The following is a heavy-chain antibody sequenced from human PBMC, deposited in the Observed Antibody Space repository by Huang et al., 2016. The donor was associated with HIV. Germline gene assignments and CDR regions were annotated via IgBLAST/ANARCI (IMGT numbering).Heavy chain of an antibody. J-gene: IGHJ6*03. CDR3: ARGRGGTHSYFFYSMDV. D-gene: IGHD1-26*01. Sequence: QVQLQESGPGLVQPSQTLSLICTVSGDSISSGAFYWTWIRQSAGGGLQWIGHVYTCGSVLYNGALRSRVTIALDTSKNQLSLNLRSVTAADTALYFCARGRGGTHSYFFYSMDVWGAGTAVIVSS. CDR2: VYTCGSV. V-gene: IGHV4-61*09. CDR1: GDSISSGAFY.